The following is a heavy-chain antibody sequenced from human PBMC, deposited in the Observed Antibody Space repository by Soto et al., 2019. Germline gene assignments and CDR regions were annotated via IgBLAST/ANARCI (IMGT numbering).Heavy chain of an antibody. CDR2: IYPADSDT. CDR3: ARSGYYYDSSGYSPLDY. J-gene: IGHJ4*02. D-gene: IGHD3-22*01. Sequence: PGESLKISCKGSGYSFTSCWIGWVRQMPGKGLEWMGIIYPADSDTRYRPSFQGPVTISADKSISTAYLQWSSLKASDTAMYYCARSGYYYDSSGYSPLDYWGQETLVTISS. CDR1: GYSFTSCW. V-gene: IGHV5-51*01.